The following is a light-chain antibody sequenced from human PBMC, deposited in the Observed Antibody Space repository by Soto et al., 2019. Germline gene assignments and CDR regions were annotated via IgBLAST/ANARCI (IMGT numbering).Light chain of an antibody. CDR3: QQYGSSPTT. CDR1: QSVSSGY. V-gene: IGKV3-20*01. CDR2: GAS. J-gene: IGKJ1*01. Sequence: EIVLTQSPGTLSLSPGERATLSCRASQSVSSGYLTWYQQKPGQARRRLIFGASRRATGIPDRFSGSGSGTDFTLTISRLEPEDFAVYYCQQYGSSPTTFGQGTKLEIK.